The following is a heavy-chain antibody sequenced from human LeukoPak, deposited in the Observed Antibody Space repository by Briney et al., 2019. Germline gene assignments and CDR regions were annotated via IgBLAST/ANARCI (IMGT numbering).Heavy chain of an antibody. J-gene: IGHJ4*02. CDR2: ISWNSGSI. V-gene: IGHV3-9*01. CDR3: AKAKQWLVPVLDY. D-gene: IGHD6-19*01. CDR1: GFTFDDYA. Sequence: GRSLTLSCAASGFTFDDYAMHWVRQAPGEGLEWVSGISWNSGSIGYADSVKGRFTISRDNAKNSLYLQMNSLRAEDTALYYCAKAKQWLVPVLDYWGQGTLVTVSS.